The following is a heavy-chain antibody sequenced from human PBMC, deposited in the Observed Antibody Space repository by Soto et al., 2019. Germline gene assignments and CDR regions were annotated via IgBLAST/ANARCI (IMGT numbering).Heavy chain of an antibody. CDR2: INTDGSST. V-gene: IGHV3-74*01. CDR3: ARSPGGYYID. D-gene: IGHD3-9*01. Sequence: GGSLRLSCADSGFSFSSYWMHWVRQGPGKGLVWVSRINTDGSSTNYADSVRGRFAISRDNAKNTVYLQMNSLRAEDTAVYYCARSPGGYYIDWGQGTMVTVSS. CDR1: GFSFSSYW. J-gene: IGHJ3*01.